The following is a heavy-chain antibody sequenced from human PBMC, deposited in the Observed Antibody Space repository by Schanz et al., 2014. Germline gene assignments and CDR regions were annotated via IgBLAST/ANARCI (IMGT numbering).Heavy chain of an antibody. Sequence: QAQLMESGGGVVQPGTSLILSCSVSGFSLNTYGIHWFRQPAGKGLELVAVIWNNGVTKYYADSVSGRFTISRDRFQNTLYLRMSSLRAEDTAVYYCARPRFDYGEVDYWGQGTLVTVSS. J-gene: IGHJ4*02. CDR1: GFSLNTYG. CDR3: ARPRFDYGEVDY. D-gene: IGHD4-17*01. V-gene: IGHV3-33*01. CDR2: IWNNGVTK.